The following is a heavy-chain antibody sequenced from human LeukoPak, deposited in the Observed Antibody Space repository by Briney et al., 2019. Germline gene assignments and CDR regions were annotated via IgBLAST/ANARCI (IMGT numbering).Heavy chain of an antibody. Sequence: SETLSLTCAVSGGSISSGGYSWSWIRQPPGKGLEWIGYIYHSGSTYYNPSLKSRVTISVDRSKNQFSLKLSSVTAADTAVYYCAREAIEEGFDYWGQGTLVTVSS. CDR1: GGSISSGGYS. CDR3: AREAIEEGFDY. J-gene: IGHJ4*02. CDR2: IYHSGST. V-gene: IGHV4-30-2*01.